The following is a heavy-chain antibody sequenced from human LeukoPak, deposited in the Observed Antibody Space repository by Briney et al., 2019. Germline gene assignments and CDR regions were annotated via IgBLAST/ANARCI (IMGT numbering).Heavy chain of an antibody. Sequence: ASVKVSCKASGYTFTRYYMHWVRQAPGQGLEWMGIINPSVGSTSYAQKFEGRVTMTRDTSTSTVYMELSSLRSEDTAVYYCARDRYSSSYENYYFEYWGQGTLVTVSS. CDR2: INPSVGST. CDR1: GYTFTRYY. J-gene: IGHJ4*02. D-gene: IGHD6-6*01. CDR3: ARDRYSSSYENYYFEY. V-gene: IGHV1-46*01.